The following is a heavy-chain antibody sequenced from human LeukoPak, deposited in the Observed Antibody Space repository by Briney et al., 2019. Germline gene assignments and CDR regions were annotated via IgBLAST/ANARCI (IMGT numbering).Heavy chain of an antibody. CDR2: IIPILGIA. V-gene: IGHV1-69*04. D-gene: IGHD3-22*01. Sequence: SVKVSCKASGGTLSSYAISWVRQAPGQGLEWMGRIIPILGIANYAQKFQGRVTITADKSTSTAYMELSSLRSEDTAVYYCASWNDYDSSGYCFDYWGQGTLVTVSS. CDR1: GGTLSSYA. CDR3: ASWNDYDSSGYCFDY. J-gene: IGHJ4*02.